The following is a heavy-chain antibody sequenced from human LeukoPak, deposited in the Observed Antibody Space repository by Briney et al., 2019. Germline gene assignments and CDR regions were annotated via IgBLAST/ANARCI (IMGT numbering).Heavy chain of an antibody. CDR1: GYTFTGYS. CDR2: INPKTGTA. V-gene: IGHV1-2*02. Sequence: GASVKVSCKASGYTFTGYSIYWVRQTPGQKLEWMGWINPKTGTANSAQKFQGRVTMTRDTSISTVYMEVRSLRSDDTAVYYCARVGADSLCDYWGQGTLVTVSS. D-gene: IGHD4/OR15-4a*01. CDR3: ARVGADSLCDY. J-gene: IGHJ4*02.